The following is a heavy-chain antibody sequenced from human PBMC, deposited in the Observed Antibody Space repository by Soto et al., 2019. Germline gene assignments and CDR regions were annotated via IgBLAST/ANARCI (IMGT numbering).Heavy chain of an antibody. CDR1: GFTISGKKY. D-gene: IGHD1-1*01. Sequence: DVQLVESGGGLIQPGESLRLSCAAFGFTISGKKYVAWVRQAPGKGLEWVSALYDLDGSFYAASVKGRFTSSSDSSKTTVYLQMNDHRPDDTAVYYCATWHEREHAYDVWGQGTTVTVSS. CDR2: LYDLDGS. J-gene: IGHJ3*01. CDR3: ATWHEREHAYDV. V-gene: IGHV3-53*01.